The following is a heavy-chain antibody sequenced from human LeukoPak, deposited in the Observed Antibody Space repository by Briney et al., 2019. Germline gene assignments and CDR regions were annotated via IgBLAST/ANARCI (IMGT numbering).Heavy chain of an antibody. J-gene: IGHJ4*02. CDR1: GYTFTGYY. D-gene: IGHD6-13*01. Sequence: GASVKVSCKASGYTFTGYYMHWVRQAPGQGLEWMGWINPNSGGTNYAQKFQGRVTMTRATSISTAYMALSRLRSDDTAVYYCARGRGSSWYYFDYWGQGTLVTVSS. V-gene: IGHV1-2*02. CDR2: INPNSGGT. CDR3: ARGRGSSWYYFDY.